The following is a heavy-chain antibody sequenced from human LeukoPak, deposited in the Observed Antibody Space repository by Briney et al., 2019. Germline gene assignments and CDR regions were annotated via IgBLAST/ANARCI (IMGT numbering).Heavy chain of an antibody. CDR1: GFTFSSYD. V-gene: IGHV3-13*01. Sequence: GGSLRLSCAASGFTFSSYDMHWVRQATGKGLEWVSAIGNAGDTYYPGSVKGRFTISRENAKNSLYLQMNSLRVGDTAVYYCARESRTYDALDIWGQGTMVTVSS. CDR3: ARESRTYDALDI. J-gene: IGHJ3*02. CDR2: IGNAGDT.